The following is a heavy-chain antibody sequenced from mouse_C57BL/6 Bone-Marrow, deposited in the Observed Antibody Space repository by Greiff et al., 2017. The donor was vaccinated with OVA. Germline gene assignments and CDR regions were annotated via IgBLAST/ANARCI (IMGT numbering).Heavy chain of an antibody. Sequence: VKLMESGAELARPGASVKLSCKASGYTFPSYGISWVKQRTGQGLEWIGEIYPRSGNTYYNEKFKGKATLTADKSSSTAYMELRSLTSEDSAVYFCARGYEFWYFDVWGTGTTVTVSS. CDR2: IYPRSGNT. J-gene: IGHJ1*03. CDR1: GYTFPSYG. D-gene: IGHD2-12*01. CDR3: ARGYEFWYFDV. V-gene: IGHV1-81*01.